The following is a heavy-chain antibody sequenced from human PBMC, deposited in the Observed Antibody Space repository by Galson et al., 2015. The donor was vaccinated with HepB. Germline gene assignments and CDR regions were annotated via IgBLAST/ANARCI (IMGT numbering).Heavy chain of an antibody. D-gene: IGHD3-16*01. CDR2: IYWGDDK. CDR1: GFSLSTSGVG. J-gene: IGHJ5*02. V-gene: IGHV2-5*02. CDR3: AHTPQTMITFSSGWFDP. Sequence: PALVKPTQTLTLTCTFSGFSLSTSGVGVGWIRQPPGKALEWLALIYWGDDKRYSPSLKSRPTITKDTSKNQVVLTMTNMDPVDTATYYCAHTPQTMITFSSGWFDPWGQGTLVTVSS.